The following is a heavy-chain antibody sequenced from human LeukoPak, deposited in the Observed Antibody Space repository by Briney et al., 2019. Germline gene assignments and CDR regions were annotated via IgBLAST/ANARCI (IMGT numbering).Heavy chain of an antibody. V-gene: IGHV6-1*01. CDR3: AREAWITGIAAAGTGFDP. CDR1: GDSVSSNSAA. CDR2: TYYRSKWYN. Sequence: SQTLSLTCAISGDSVSSNSAAWNWIRQSPSRGLEWLGRTYYRSKWYNDYAVSVKSRITINPDTSKNQFSLQLNSVTPEDTAVYYCAREAWITGIAAAGTGFDPWGQGTLVTVSS. D-gene: IGHD6-13*01. J-gene: IGHJ5*02.